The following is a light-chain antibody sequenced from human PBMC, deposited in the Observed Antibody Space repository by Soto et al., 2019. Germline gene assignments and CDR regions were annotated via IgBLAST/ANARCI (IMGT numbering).Light chain of an antibody. J-gene: IGLJ2*01. CDR2: SNN. V-gene: IGLV1-44*01. CDR1: SSNIGRNT. CDR3: AAWDDSLNGHVV. Sequence: QSVLTQPPSASGTPGQRVTLSCSGSSSNIGRNTVNWYQQLPGTAPKLLIHSNNQRPSGVPDRFSGSKSGTSASLAISGLQSEDEAHYYCAAWDDSLNGHVVFGGGTKLTVL.